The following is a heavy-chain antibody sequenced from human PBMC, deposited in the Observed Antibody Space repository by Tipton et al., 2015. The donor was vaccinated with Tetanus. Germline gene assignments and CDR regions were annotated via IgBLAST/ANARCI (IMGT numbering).Heavy chain of an antibody. J-gene: IGHJ6*02. CDR1: GGSVSSGSYY. V-gene: IGHV4-61*01. D-gene: IGHD6-19*01. Sequence: TLSLTCTVSGGSVSSGSYYWSWIRQPPGKGLEWIGYIYYSGSTNYNPSLKSRVTISVDTSKNHFSLKLSSVTAADTAVYYCARAEYSSGWFSTDRDSYYGMDVWGQGTTVTVSS. CDR2: IYYSGST. CDR3: ARAEYSSGWFSTDRDSYYGMDV.